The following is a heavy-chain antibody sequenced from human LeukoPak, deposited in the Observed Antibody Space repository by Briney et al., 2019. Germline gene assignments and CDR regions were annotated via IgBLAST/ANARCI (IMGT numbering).Heavy chain of an antibody. J-gene: IGHJ5*02. CDR1: GGSISSGIYY. D-gene: IGHD3-3*01. V-gene: IGHV4-30-4*08. Sequence: SETLSLTCNVSGGSISSGIYYWSWIRQPPGKGLEWIGYIYYSGSTYYNPSLKSRVSISVDTSKNQFSLKLSPVTAADTAVYYCARLRSITIFGVAQLPNWFDPWGQGTLVTVSS. CDR3: ARLRSITIFGVAQLPNWFDP. CDR2: IYYSGST.